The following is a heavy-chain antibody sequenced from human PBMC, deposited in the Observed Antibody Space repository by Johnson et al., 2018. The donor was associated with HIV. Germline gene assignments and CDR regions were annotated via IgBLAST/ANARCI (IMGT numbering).Heavy chain of an antibody. CDR1: GFTVSSNY. V-gene: IGHV3-66*02. D-gene: IGHD3-10*01. Sequence: VQLVVSGGGLVQPGGSLRLSCAASGFTVSSNYMSWVRQAPGKGLEWVSVIYSGGSTYYTDSVKGRFPIYRDNSKNTLYLQMNSLRAEDTAVYYCAKWWFRELLPNAFDLWGQGTMVTVSS. J-gene: IGHJ3*01. CDR3: AKWWFRELLPNAFDL. CDR2: IYSGGST.